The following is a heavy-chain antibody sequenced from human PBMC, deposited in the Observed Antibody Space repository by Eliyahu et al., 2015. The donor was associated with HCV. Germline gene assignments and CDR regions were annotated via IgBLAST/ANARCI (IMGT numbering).Heavy chain of an antibody. J-gene: IGHJ6*02. V-gene: IGHV3-33*01. Sequence: QVQLVESGGGVVQPGRSLRLSCAASGFTFSVFGMHWVRQAPGKGLEWVAVIWYDGSNKDDADXVKGRFTISRDTSKNTVYLQMNSLRAEDTAVYYCARDRYSTSSGGMDVWGQGTTVIVSS. CDR2: IWYDGSNK. CDR3: ARDRYSTSSGGMDV. CDR1: GFTFSVFG. D-gene: IGHD6-6*01.